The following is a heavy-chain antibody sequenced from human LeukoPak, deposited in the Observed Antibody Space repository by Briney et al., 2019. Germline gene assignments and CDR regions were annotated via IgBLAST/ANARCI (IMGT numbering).Heavy chain of an antibody. J-gene: IGHJ4*02. V-gene: IGHV3-48*04. CDR2: ISSSGSSM. CDR3: ASDQEFWSGRMGY. D-gene: IGHD3-3*01. Sequence: PGGSLRLSCAASGFTFSSYGMHWVRQAPGKGLEWVSYISSSGSSMYCADSVKGRFTISRDNARNSLYLHLNSLRADDTAVYYCASDQEFWSGRMGYWGQGTLVTVSS. CDR1: GFTFSSYG.